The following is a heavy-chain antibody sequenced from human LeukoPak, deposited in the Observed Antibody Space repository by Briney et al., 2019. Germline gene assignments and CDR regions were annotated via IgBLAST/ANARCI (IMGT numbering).Heavy chain of an antibody. CDR2: IKQDGSEK. V-gene: IGHV3-7*01. CDR3: ARGGADSHYYYYMDV. J-gene: IGHJ6*03. D-gene: IGHD1-26*01. CDR1: GFTFSSYW. Sequence: PGGSLRLSCAASGFTFSSYWMSWVRQAPGKGLEWVANIKQDGSEKYYVDSVKGRFTISRDNAKNSLYLQMNSLRAEDTAVYYCARGGADSHYYYYMDVWGKGTTVTVSS.